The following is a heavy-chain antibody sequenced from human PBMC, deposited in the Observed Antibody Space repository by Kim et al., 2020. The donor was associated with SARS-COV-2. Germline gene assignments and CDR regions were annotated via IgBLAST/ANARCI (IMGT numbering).Heavy chain of an antibody. CDR3: AGWPRYSYADRGIDY. J-gene: IGHJ4*02. D-gene: IGHD5-18*01. V-gene: IGHV4-34*01. Sequence: PSHKSRVTISVGTSKKQFSLKLSSVTAADTAVYYCAGWPRYSYADRGIDYWGQGTLVTVSS.